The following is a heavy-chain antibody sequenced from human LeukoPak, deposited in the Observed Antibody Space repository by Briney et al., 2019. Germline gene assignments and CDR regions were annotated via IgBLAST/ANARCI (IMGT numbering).Heavy chain of an antibody. CDR3: ASGSSGAALDY. D-gene: IGHD6-6*01. CDR1: GFIFSSYG. Sequence: GGSLRLSCAASGFIFSSYGMHWVRQAPGKGLEWVAYIRHDGNIEDYAESVKGRFIISRDNSKNTLYLQMNSLRAEDTAVYYCASGSSGAALDYWGQGTLVTVSS. J-gene: IGHJ4*02. CDR2: IRHDGNIE. V-gene: IGHV3-30*02.